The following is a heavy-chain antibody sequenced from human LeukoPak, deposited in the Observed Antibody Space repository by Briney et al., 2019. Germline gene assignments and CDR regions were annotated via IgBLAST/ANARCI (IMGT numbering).Heavy chain of an antibody. V-gene: IGHV3-21*01. Sequence: GGSLRLSCAASGFTFSSYSMNWVRQAPGKGLECVSSISSSSSSIYYADSVKGRFTISRDDAKNSLYLQMNSLRAEDTAVYYCARTATDTGGFDYLGQGTLVTVSS. CDR1: GFTFSSYS. D-gene: IGHD6-13*01. CDR3: ARTATDTGGFDY. J-gene: IGHJ4*02. CDR2: ISSSSSSI.